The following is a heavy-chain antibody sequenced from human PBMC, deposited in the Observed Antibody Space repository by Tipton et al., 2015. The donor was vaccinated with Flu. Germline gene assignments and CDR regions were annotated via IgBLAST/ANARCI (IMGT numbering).Heavy chain of an antibody. J-gene: IGHJ4*02. CDR3: ARSLDWPTRYYCDY. CDR2: IIPILGIA. CDR1: GGTFSSYA. Sequence: QLVQSGPEVKKPGSSVKVSCKASGGTFSSYAISWVRQAPGQGLEWMGGIIPILGIANYAQKFQGRVTITADESTSTAYMELSSLRSEDTAVYYCARSLDWPTRYYCDYWGQGTLVTGSS. D-gene: IGHD3-9*01. V-gene: IGHV1-69*01.